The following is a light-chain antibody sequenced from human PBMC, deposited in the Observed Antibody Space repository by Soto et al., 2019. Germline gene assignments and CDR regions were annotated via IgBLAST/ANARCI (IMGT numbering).Light chain of an antibody. CDR2: WAS. V-gene: IGKV4-1*01. CDR3: QQYYSTPLT. J-gene: IGKJ3*01. CDR1: QSVLYSSNNKNY. Sequence: DIVMTQSPDSLAVSLGERATINCKSSQSVLYSSNNKNYLAWYQQKPGQPPKLLIYWASTRESGVPDRFSGSGSGTDFTLTISSLQAEDVAFYYCQQYYSTPLTFGPGTQVDIK.